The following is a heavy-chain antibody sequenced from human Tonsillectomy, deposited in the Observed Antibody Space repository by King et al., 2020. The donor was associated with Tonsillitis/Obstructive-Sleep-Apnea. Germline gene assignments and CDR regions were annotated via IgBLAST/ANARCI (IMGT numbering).Heavy chain of an antibody. Sequence: VQLVESGGGLVKPGGSLRLSCAASGFTFSNAWMSWVRQAPGKGPEGVGRIKSKSKGETTDYTAPVRGRFTISRDDSKNTLFLQMNSLKTEDTAVYYCATDWGSGTYYVRAFDVWGLGTMVTVSS. CDR1: GFTFSNAW. V-gene: IGHV3-15*01. D-gene: IGHD1-26*01. J-gene: IGHJ3*01. CDR2: IKSKSKGETT. CDR3: ATDWGSGTYYVRAFDV.